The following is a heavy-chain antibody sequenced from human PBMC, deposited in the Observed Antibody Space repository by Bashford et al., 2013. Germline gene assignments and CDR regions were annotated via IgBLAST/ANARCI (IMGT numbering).Heavy chain of an antibody. J-gene: IGHJ5*02. CDR2: ISYDGSNK. D-gene: IGHD2-8*01. CDR1: GFSFSSYD. Sequence: GGSLRLSCTASGFSFSSYDMHWVRQAPGMGLEWVAVISYDGSNKYYADSVKGRFTVSRDNAQSTLFLQMNSLSAEDTGIYYCTRMDDTNGHNWFDPWGQGTLVTVSS. V-gene: IGHV3-30*03. CDR3: TRMDDTNGHNWFDP.